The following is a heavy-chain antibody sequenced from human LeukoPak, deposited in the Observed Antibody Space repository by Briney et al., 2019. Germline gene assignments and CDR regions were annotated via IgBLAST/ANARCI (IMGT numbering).Heavy chain of an antibody. V-gene: IGHV3-48*02. CDR1: GFPFSSYA. CDR2: ICNTGNTI. CDR3: ARSPRGNPADY. Sequence: GGSLSLSCAASGFPFSSYAMSCVRQSPGKGRECVGYICNTGNTINYAHSVNGRFAIARDTAKNSLYLQMNSLRDEDTAVYYCARSPRGNPADYWGQGTLVTVSS. D-gene: IGHD2/OR15-2a*01. J-gene: IGHJ4*02.